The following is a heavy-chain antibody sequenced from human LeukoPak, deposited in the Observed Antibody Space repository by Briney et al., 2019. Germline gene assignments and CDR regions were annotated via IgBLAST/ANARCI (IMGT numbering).Heavy chain of an antibody. D-gene: IGHD4-17*01. J-gene: IGHJ4*02. CDR2: IYYSGST. V-gene: IGHV4-39*01. Sequence: KTSETLSLTCTVSGGSISSSSYYWGWIRQPPGKGLEWIGSIYYSGSTYRNPSLKSRVTISVDTSKNQFSLRLSSVTAADTAVYYCARLPTVTFFDYWGQGTLVTVSS. CDR3: ARLPTVTFFDY. CDR1: GGSISSSSYY.